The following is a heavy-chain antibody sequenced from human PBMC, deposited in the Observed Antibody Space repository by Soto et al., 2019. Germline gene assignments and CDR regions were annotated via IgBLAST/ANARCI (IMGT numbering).Heavy chain of an antibody. J-gene: IGHJ1*01. CDR3: VKGAEGFHCSGGSCYFQH. V-gene: IGHV3-64D*09. CDR1: GFTFSSYA. D-gene: IGHD2-15*01. Sequence: GGSLRVSCSASGFTFSSYAMHWVRQAPGKGLEYVSAISSNGGSTYYADSVKGRFTISRDNSKNTLYLQMSSLRAEDTAVYYCVKGAEGFHCSGGSCYFQHWGQGTLVTVSS. CDR2: ISSNGGST.